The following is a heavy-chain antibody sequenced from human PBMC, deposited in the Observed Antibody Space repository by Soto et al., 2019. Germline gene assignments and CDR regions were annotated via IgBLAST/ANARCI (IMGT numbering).Heavy chain of an antibody. CDR3: ARGADYDSSGIRLNWFDP. V-gene: IGHV3-48*02. CDR2: ISSSSSTI. Sequence: EVQLVESGGGLVQPGGSLRLSCAASGFTFSSYSMNWVRQAPGKGLEWVSYISSSSSTIYYADSVKGRFTISRDNAKNSLYLPMNSLRDEDTAVYYCARGADYDSSGIRLNWFDPWGQGNLVTVSS. J-gene: IGHJ5*02. D-gene: IGHD3-22*01. CDR1: GFTFSSYS.